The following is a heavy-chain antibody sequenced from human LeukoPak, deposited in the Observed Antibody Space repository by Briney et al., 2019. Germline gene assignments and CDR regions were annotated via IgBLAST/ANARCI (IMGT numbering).Heavy chain of an antibody. CDR2: INHSGST. V-gene: IGHV4-34*01. CDR3: ASNIDYYDSSGYYYLFDY. J-gene: IGHJ4*02. CDR1: GGSFSGYY. D-gene: IGHD3-22*01. Sequence: SETLSLTCAVYGGSFSGYYWSWIRQPPGKGLEWIGEINHSGSTNYNPSLKSRVTISVDTSKSQFSLKLSSVTAADTAVYYCASNIDYYDSSGYYYLFDYWGQGTLVTVSS.